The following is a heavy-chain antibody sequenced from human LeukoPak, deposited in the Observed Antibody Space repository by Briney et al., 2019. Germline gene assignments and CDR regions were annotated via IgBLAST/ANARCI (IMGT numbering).Heavy chain of an antibody. D-gene: IGHD3-9*01. V-gene: IGHV3-30*18. J-gene: IGHJ6*02. CDR1: GFTFSSYG. CDR2: ISYDGSNK. Sequence: PGGALRLSCAASGFTFSSYGMHWVRQAPGKGLEWVAVISYDGSNKYYADSVKGRFTISRDNSKNTLYLQMNSLRAEDTAVYYCGKEEGGVYHDILTGHYYYYGMDVWGQGTTVTVSS. CDR3: GKEEGGVYHDILTGHYYYYGMDV.